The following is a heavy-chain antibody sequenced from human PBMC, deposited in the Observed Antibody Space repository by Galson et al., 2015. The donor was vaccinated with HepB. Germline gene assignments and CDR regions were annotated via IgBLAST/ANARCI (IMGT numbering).Heavy chain of an antibody. CDR3: ARVSPIVVVPAAIPFDY. Sequence: SLRLSCAASGFTFSSYSMNWVRQAPGKGLEWVSSISSSSSYIYYADSVKGRFTISRDNAKNSLYLQMNSLRAEDTAVYYCARVSPIVVVPAAIPFDYWGQGTLVTVSS. CDR1: GFTFSSYS. V-gene: IGHV3-21*01. D-gene: IGHD2-2*02. CDR2: ISSSSSYI. J-gene: IGHJ4*02.